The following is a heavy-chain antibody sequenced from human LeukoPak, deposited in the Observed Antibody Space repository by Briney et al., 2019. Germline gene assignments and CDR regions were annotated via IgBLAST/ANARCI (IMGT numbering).Heavy chain of an antibody. D-gene: IGHD3-3*01. CDR3: ARTRIPNAFDI. CDR1: GGSISSGGYS. Sequence: SQTLSLTCAVSGGSISSGGYSWSWIRQPPGKGLEWIGYICYSGSTNYNPSLKSRVTISVDTSKNQFSLKLSSVTAADTAVYYCARTRIPNAFDIWGQGTMVTVSS. CDR2: ICYSGST. V-gene: IGHV4-30-4*07. J-gene: IGHJ3*02.